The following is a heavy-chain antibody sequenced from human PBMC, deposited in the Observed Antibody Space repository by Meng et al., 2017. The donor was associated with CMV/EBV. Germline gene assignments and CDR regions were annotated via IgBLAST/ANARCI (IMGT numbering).Heavy chain of an antibody. J-gene: IGHJ3*02. D-gene: IGHD2-2*01. V-gene: IGHV1-69*10. CDR1: GGTFSSYA. CDR3: AKVECKGYCSSTAGSDYAFDI. Sequence: SVKVSCKASGGTFSSYAISWVRQAPGQGLEWMGGIIPILGIANYAQKLQGRVTITADKSTSTAYMELSSLRSEDTAVYYCAKVECKGYCSSTAGSDYAFDIWGQGTMVTVSS. CDR2: IIPILGIA.